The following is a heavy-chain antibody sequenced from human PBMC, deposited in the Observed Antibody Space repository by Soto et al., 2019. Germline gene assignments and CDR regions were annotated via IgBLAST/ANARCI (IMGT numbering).Heavy chain of an antibody. Sequence: QVQLQESDPGLVKPSQTLSLTCTVSGGSISSGDYYWSWIRQPPGKGLEWIGYIYYSGSTYYNPSLKSRVTISVDTCKNQFSLKLSSVTAADTAVYYCARALLEAAWFDPWGQGTLVTVSS. CDR3: ARALLEAAWFDP. CDR2: IYYSGST. V-gene: IGHV4-30-4*01. CDR1: GGSISSGDYY. D-gene: IGHD3-3*01. J-gene: IGHJ5*02.